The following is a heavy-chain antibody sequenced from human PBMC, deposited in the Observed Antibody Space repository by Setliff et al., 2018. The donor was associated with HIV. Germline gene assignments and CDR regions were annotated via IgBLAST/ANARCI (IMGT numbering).Heavy chain of an antibody. Sequence: GGSVKVSCKASGYTFTSYAMHWVRQAPGQRLEWMGWINAGNGNTKYSQEFQGRVTITRDTSASTAYMELSSLRSEDMAVYYCARGSEAYYDFWSGYYPFDYWGQGTLVTVSS. V-gene: IGHV1-3*03. J-gene: IGHJ4*02. CDR3: ARGSEAYYDFWSGYYPFDY. D-gene: IGHD3-3*01. CDR1: GYTFTSYA. CDR2: INAGNGNT.